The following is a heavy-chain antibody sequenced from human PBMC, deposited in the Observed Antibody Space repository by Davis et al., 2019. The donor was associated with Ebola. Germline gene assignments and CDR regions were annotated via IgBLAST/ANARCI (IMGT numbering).Heavy chain of an antibody. J-gene: IGHJ1*01. CDR2: IKQDGSEK. CDR1: GFTFSSYW. Sequence: GESLKISCAASGFTFSSYWMSWVRQAPGKGLEWVANIKQDGSEKYYVDSVKGRYTISRDNSKNTLYLQMNSLRAEDTAVYYCARVGYCSSTSCLGYFQHWGQGTLVTVSS. V-gene: IGHV3-7*04. CDR3: ARVGYCSSTSCLGYFQH. D-gene: IGHD2-2*01.